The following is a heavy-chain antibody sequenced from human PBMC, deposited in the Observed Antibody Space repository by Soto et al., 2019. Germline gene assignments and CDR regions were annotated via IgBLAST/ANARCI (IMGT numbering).Heavy chain of an antibody. J-gene: IGHJ6*02. CDR2: INHSGST. CDR1: GGSFSGYY. CDR3: ARGFFRSSGSYYYYYGMDV. V-gene: IGHV4-34*01. D-gene: IGHD6-19*01. Sequence: SETLSLTCAVYGGSFSGYYWSWIRQPPGKGLEWIGEINHSGSTNYNPSLKSRVTILVDTSKNQFSLKLSSVTAADTAVYYCARGFFRSSGSYYYYYGMDVWGQGTTVTVSS.